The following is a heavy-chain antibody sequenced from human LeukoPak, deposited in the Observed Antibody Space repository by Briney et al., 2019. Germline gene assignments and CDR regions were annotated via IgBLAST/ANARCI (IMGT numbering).Heavy chain of an antibody. J-gene: IGHJ4*02. D-gene: IGHD4-17*01. CDR1: GYSISSGYY. CDR3: ARDSRYGDYFYYFDY. CDR2: IYHNGST. V-gene: IGHV4-38-2*02. Sequence: SETLSLTCAVSGYSISSGYYWGWIRQPPGKGLEWIGSIYHNGSTYYNPSLKSRVTISVDTSKNQFSLKLSSVTAADTAVYYCARDSRYGDYFYYFDYWGQGTLVTVSS.